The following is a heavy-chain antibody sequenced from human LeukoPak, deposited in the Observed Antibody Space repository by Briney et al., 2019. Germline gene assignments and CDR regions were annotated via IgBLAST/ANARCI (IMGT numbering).Heavy chain of an antibody. CDR3: ARGVYGSGSYSLYYFDY. J-gene: IGHJ4*02. V-gene: IGHV4-59*01. CDR1: GGSISSYY. D-gene: IGHD3-10*01. Sequence: SETLSLTCTVSGGSISSYYWSWIRQPPGKGLEWIGYIYYSGSTNYNPSLKSRVTISVDTSKNQFSLKLSSVTAADTAVYYCARGVYGSGSYSLYYFDYWGQGTLVTVSS. CDR2: IYYSGST.